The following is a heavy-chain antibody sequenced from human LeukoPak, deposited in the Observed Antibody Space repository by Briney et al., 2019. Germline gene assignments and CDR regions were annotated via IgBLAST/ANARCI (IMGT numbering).Heavy chain of an antibody. CDR3: ARGGDYDILTGSLNYYYYYGMDV. J-gene: IGHJ6*04. CDR2: IIPIFGTA. CDR1: GGTFSSYA. D-gene: IGHD3-9*01. Sequence: SVKVSCKASGGTFSSYAISWVRHAPGQGLEWMGGIIPIFGTANYAQKFQGRVTITADKSTSTAYMELSSLRSEDTAVYYCARGGDYDILTGSLNYYYYYGMDVWGKGTTVTVSS. V-gene: IGHV1-69*06.